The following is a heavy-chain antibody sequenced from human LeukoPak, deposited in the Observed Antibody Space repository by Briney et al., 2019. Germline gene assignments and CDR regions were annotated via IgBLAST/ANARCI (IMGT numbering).Heavy chain of an antibody. CDR3: AREDCSSTSCPAGFDY. Sequence: ASVKVSCKASGYTFTSYGISWVRQAPGQGLEWMGWISAYNGNTNYAQKLQGRVTMTTDTSTRTAYMELRSLRSDDTAVYYCAREDCSSTSCPAGFDYWGQGTLVTVSS. CDR1: GYTFTSYG. V-gene: IGHV1-18*01. D-gene: IGHD2-2*01. J-gene: IGHJ4*02. CDR2: ISAYNGNT.